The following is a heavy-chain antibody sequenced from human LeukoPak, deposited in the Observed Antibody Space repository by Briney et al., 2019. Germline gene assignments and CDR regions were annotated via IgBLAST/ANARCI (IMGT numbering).Heavy chain of an antibody. CDR2: IKSKTDGGTT. J-gene: IGHJ4*02. Sequence: GGSLRLSCAVSGFTFSNAWMNWVRQAPGKGLEWVGRIKSKTDGGTTDYAAPVKGRFTISRDDSKNTLYLQMNSLRAEDTAVYYCARVGVAAAGIAFDYWGQGTLVTVSS. CDR1: GFTFSNAW. D-gene: IGHD6-13*01. V-gene: IGHV3-15*07. CDR3: ARVGVAAAGIAFDY.